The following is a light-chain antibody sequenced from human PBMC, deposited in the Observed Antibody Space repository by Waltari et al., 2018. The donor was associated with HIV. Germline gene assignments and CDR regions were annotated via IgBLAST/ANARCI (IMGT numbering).Light chain of an antibody. CDR3: CSYAGSSTLV. CDR2: EFN. V-gene: IGLV2-23*02. CDR1: SSDFGSYYL. Sequence: QSALTQPASVSGSPGQSITISCTRTSSDFGSYYLVSWYQQHPGKAPKLMIYEFNKRPSGVSNRFSGSKSGNTASLTISGLQAEDEADFYCCSYAGSSTLVFGGGTKLTVL. J-gene: IGLJ3*02.